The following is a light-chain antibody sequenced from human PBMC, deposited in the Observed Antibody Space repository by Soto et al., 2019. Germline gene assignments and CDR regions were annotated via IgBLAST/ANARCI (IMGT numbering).Light chain of an antibody. CDR2: LGS. CDR1: QSLLQSNGNTN. V-gene: IGKV2-28*01. Sequence: DIVMTQSPLSLPVTPGEPASISCRSSQSLLQSNGNTNLDWYLQKPGQSPQLLIYLGSNRASGVPDRFSGSGSGTDFTLKISRVEAEDVGVYYCMQALQTPWTFGQGTRVEIK. CDR3: MQALQTPWT. J-gene: IGKJ1*01.